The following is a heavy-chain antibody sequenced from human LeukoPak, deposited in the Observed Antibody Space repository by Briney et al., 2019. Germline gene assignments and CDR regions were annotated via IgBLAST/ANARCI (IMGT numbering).Heavy chain of an antibody. V-gene: IGHV4-30-2*01. CDR3: ARDIGSSSDYYYMDV. Sequence: PSETLSLTCTVSGGSISSGGYYWSWIRQPPGKGLEWIGYIYHSGSTYYNPSLKSRVTISVDRSKNQFSLKLSSVTAADTAVYYCARDIGSSSDYYYMDVWGKGTTVTVSS. CDR1: GGSISSGGYY. J-gene: IGHJ6*03. CDR2: IYHSGST. D-gene: IGHD6-13*01.